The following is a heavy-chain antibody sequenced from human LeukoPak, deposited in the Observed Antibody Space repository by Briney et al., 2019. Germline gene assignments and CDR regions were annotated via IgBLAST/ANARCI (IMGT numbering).Heavy chain of an antibody. J-gene: IGHJ4*02. CDR3: ARDPGSGYEEHFDY. CDR2: ISSSGSTI. V-gene: IGHV3-11*01. CDR1: GFTFSDYY. Sequence: GGSVRLSCAASGFTFSDYYMSWIRQAPGKGLEWVSYISSSGSTIYYADSVKGRFTISRDNAKDSLYLQMNSLRAEDTAVYYCARDPGSGYEEHFDYWGQGTLVTVSS. D-gene: IGHD5-12*01.